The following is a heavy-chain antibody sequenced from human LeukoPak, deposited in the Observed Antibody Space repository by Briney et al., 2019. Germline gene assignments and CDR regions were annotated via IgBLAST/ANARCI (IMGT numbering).Heavy chain of an antibody. CDR3: AREIPYCSSTSCPFGS. CDR2: INPSGGST. V-gene: IGHV1-46*01. J-gene: IGHJ5*02. CDR1: GFTFTSDY. Sequence: ASVKVSCKASGFTFTSDYMHWVRQAPGQGLEWMGIINPSGGSTSYAQRFQGRVTMTRDTPTSTVYMELSSLRSEDTAVYYCAREIPYCSSTSCPFGSWGQGTLVTVSS. D-gene: IGHD2-2*01.